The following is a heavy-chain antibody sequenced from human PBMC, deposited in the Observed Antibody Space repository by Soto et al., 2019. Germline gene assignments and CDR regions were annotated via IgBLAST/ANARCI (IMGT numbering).Heavy chain of an antibody. CDR2: ISWNSGDK. CDR3: VEKSCSHTRCYTGWFFDL. Sequence: VQLVQSGGGLAHPGGSLRLSCEASGFIFEDYDMHWVRQPPGKGLQWVSGISWNSGDKDYGDSVKGRFTISRDNAKNSLDLQMSSLRVEDTATYYCVEKSCSHTRCYTGWFFDLWGRGTLVTVSS. V-gene: IGHV3-9*01. D-gene: IGHD2-15*01. CDR1: GFIFEDYD. J-gene: IGHJ2*01.